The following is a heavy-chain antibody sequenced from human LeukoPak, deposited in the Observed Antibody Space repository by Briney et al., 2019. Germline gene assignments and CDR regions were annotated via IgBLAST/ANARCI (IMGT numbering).Heavy chain of an antibody. V-gene: IGHV4-59*01. J-gene: IGHJ4*02. CDR2: IYYDGST. D-gene: IGHD2-2*01. Sequence: SETLSLTCTVSGGSINGYYWSWVRQPPGNGLEWIGYIYYDGSTNYNPSLKSRVTISVDTSKNQFSLKLNSVTAADTAVYYCAKELVGRRSYQLAQPGDYWGQGTLVTVSS. CDR1: GGSINGYY. CDR3: AKELVGRRSYQLAQPGDY.